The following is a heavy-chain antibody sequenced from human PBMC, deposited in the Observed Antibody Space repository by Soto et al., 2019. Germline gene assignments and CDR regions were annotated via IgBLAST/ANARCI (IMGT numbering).Heavy chain of an antibody. D-gene: IGHD5-18*01. Sequence: QVQLVQSEAAVKKPGSSVKVSCKASGGTFSSYAISWVRQAPGQGLEWMGGIIPIFGTANYAQKFQGRVTITADESTSTAHMELSSLRSEDTAVYYCARGGYTYGVYYYYFAMDVWGQGTTVTVSS. CDR1: GGTFSSYA. V-gene: IGHV1-69*12. J-gene: IGHJ6*02. CDR3: ARGGYTYGVYYYYFAMDV. CDR2: IIPIFGTA.